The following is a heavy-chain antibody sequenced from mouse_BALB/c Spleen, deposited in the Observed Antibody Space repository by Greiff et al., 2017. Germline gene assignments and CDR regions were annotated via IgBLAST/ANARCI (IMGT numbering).Heavy chain of an antibody. CDR2: IYPGNSDT. D-gene: IGHD1-1*01. Sequence: EVKLQESGTVLARPGASVKMSCKASGYSFTSYWMHWVKQRPGQGLEWIGAIYPGNSDTSYNQKFKGKAKLTAVTSASTAYMELSSLTNEDSAVYYCTRLHYYGSSYYVMDYWGQGTSVTVSS. J-gene: IGHJ4*01. V-gene: IGHV1-5*01. CDR3: TRLHYYGSSYYVMDY. CDR1: GYSFTSYW.